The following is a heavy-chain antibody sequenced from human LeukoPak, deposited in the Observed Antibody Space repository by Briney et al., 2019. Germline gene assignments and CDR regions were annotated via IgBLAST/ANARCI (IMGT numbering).Heavy chain of an antibody. CDR3: AKVGGSSFELLWFGELLDDNWFDP. V-gene: IGHV3-30*18. Sequence: GSLRLSCAASGFTFSSCGMHWVRHAPDKGLEWVAVISYDGSNKYYADSVKGRFTISRDNSKNTLYLQMNSLRAEDTAVYYCAKVGGSSFELLWFGELLDDNWFDPWGQGTLVTVSS. J-gene: IGHJ5*02. CDR1: GFTFSSCG. D-gene: IGHD3-10*01. CDR2: ISYDGSNK.